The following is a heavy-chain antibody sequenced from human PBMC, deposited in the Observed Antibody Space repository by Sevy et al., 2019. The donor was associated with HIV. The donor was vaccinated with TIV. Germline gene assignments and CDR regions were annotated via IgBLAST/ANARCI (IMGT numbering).Heavy chain of an antibody. CDR3: ARNRLPWFGDFLNWFDP. D-gene: IGHD3-10*01. Sequence: GGSLRLSCAASGFTFSSYAMSWVRQAPGKGLEWVSAISGTGDITYYADSVKGRFTISRDNSKNTLYLQMNSLGVGDTAIYYCARNRLPWFGDFLNWFDPWGQGTLVTVSS. CDR1: GFTFSSYA. CDR2: ISGTGDIT. J-gene: IGHJ5*02. V-gene: IGHV3-23*01.